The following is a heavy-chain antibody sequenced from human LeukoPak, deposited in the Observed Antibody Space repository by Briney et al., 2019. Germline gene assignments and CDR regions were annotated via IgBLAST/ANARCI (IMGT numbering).Heavy chain of an antibody. V-gene: IGHV3-7*01. J-gene: IGHJ4*02. CDR1: GFTFSNYW. D-gene: IGHD3-22*01. CDR3: ARRSVEYSYDSSGYSPVYYFDY. Sequence: GGSLRLSCAASGFTFSNYWMSWVRQAPGKGLEWVANIKQDRSEKYYVDSVKGRFTISRDNAKNSLYLQMNSLRAEDTAVYYCARRSVEYSYDSSGYSPVYYFDYWGQGTLVTVSS. CDR2: IKQDRSEK.